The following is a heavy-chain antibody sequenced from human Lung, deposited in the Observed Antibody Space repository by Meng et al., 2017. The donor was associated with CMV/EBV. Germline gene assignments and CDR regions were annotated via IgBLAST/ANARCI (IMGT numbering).Heavy chain of an antibody. J-gene: IGHJ4*02. V-gene: IGHV3-64*02. CDR1: GFTFSSYA. D-gene: IGHD3-3*01. Sequence: SCAASGFTFSSYAMHWVRQAPGKGLEYVSAISSNGGSTYYADSVKGRFTISRDNSKNTLYLQMGSLRAEDMAVYYCARDHDYDFWGGYVDYWGQGTXVNGAS. CDR3: ARDHDYDFWGGYVDY. CDR2: ISSNGGST.